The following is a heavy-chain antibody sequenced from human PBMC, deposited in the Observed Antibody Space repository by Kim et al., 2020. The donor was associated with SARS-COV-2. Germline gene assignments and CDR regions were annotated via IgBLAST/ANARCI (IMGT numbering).Heavy chain of an antibody. Sequence: SETLSLTCAVYGGSFSGYYWSWIRQPPGKGLEWIGEINHSGSTNYNPSLKSRVTISVDTSKNQFSLKLSSVTAADTAVYYCARGWFSLHGSQPYNWFDPWGQGTLVTVSS. CDR3: ARGWFSLHGSQPYNWFDP. V-gene: IGHV4-34*01. CDR1: GGSFSGYY. CDR2: INHSGST. D-gene: IGHD3-10*01. J-gene: IGHJ5*02.